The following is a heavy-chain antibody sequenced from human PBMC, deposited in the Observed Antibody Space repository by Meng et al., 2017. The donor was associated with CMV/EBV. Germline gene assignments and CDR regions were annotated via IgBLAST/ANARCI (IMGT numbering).Heavy chain of an antibody. D-gene: IGHD3-10*01. V-gene: IGHV1-69*05. J-gene: IGHJ4*02. CDR3: AGLRNMVRGGGYFDY. Sequence: SVKVSCKASGGTFSSYAISWVRQAPGQGLEWMGGIIPIFGTANYAQKFQGRVTITTDESTSTAYMELSSLRSEDTAVYYCAGLRNMVRGGGYFDYWGQGTLVTVSS. CDR1: GGTFSSYA. CDR2: IIPIFGTA.